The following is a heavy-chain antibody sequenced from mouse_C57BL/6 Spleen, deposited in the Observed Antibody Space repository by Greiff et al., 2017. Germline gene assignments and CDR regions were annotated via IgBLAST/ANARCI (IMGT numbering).Heavy chain of an antibody. CDR1: GYTFTSYW. J-gene: IGHJ4*01. Sequence: QVKLQQPGAELVRPGSSVKLSCKASGYTFTSYWMDWVKQRPGQGLEWIGNIYPSDSETHYNQKFKDKATLTVDKSYSPAYRQLSSLTSEDSAVYYCARGYRDYDVEYAMYYWGQGTSVTVSS. D-gene: IGHD2-4*01. CDR3: ARGYRDYDVEYAMYY. V-gene: IGHV1-61*01. CDR2: IYPSDSET.